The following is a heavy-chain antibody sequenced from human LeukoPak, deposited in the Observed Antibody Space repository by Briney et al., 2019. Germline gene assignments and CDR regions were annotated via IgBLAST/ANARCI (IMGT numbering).Heavy chain of an antibody. V-gene: IGHV4-38-2*02. CDR3: ARHTSFGGLWFGKVARGRYMDV. Sequence: SETLSLTCTVSGYSISSGYFWGWMRQPPGKGLEWIGSIYQSETAHYNPSLKSRVTISVDTSKNQFSLKLSSVTAADTAVYYCARHTSFGGLWFGKVARGRYMDVWGKGTTVTISS. CDR1: GYSISSGYF. J-gene: IGHJ6*03. D-gene: IGHD3-10*01. CDR2: IYQSETA.